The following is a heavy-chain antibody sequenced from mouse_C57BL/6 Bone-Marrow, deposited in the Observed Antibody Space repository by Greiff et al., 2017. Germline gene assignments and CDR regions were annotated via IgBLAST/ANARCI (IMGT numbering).Heavy chain of an antibody. CDR2: FTMYSDAT. CDR1: YFAFMASA. D-gene: IGHD1-1*01. Sequence: LKQSGAELVRPGSSVKLSCKDSYFAFMASAMHWVKQRPGHGLEWIGSFTMYSDATESSENFKGKATLTANTSSSTAYMELSSLTSEDSAVYYCARAYYGSFYAMDYWGQGTSVTVSS. CDR3: ARAYYGSFYAMDY. J-gene: IGHJ4*01. V-gene: IGHV1-49*01.